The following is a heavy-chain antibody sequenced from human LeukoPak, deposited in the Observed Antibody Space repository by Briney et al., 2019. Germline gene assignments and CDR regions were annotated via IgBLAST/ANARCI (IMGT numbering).Heavy chain of an antibody. D-gene: IGHD5-18*01. Sequence: GGSLRLSCAASGFTVSSNYMSWVRQAPGKGLEWVSVIYSGGSTYYADSVKGRFTISRDNSKSTLYLQMNSLRAEDTAVYYCARAPDTAMVDDYWGQGTLVTVSS. CDR3: ARAPDTAMVDDY. V-gene: IGHV3-53*01. J-gene: IGHJ4*02. CDR1: GFTVSSNY. CDR2: IYSGGST.